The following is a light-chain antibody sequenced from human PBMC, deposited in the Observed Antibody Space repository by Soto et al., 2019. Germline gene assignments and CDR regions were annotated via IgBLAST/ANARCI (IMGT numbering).Light chain of an antibody. V-gene: IGLV2-11*01. J-gene: IGLJ3*02. CDR2: EVI. Sequence: QSVLTQPRSVSGSPGQSVAISCTGTSSDVGGYNSVSWYQHHPGKAPKLLIYEVIKRPSGVPDRFSGSKSGNTASLTISGLQAEDEADYYCCSYSGSFALFGGGTQLTVL. CDR3: CSYSGSFAL. CDR1: SSDVGGYNS.